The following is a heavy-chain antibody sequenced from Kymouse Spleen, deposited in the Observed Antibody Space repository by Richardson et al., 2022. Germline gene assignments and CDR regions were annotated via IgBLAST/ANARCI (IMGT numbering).Heavy chain of an antibody. J-gene: IGHJ5*02. CDR1: GGSFSGYY. Sequence: QVQLQQWGAGLLKPSETLSLTCAVYGGSFSGYYWSWIRQPPGKGLEWIGEINHSGSTNYNPSLKSRVTISVDTSKNQFSLKLSSVTAADTAVYYCARGGGFGEPGGFDPWGQGTLVTVSS. D-gene: IGHD3-10*01. V-gene: IGHV4-34*01. CDR2: INHSGST. CDR3: ARGGGFGEPGGFDP.